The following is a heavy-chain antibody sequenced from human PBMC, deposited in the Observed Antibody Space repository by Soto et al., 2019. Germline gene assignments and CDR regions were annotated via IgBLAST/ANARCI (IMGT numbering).Heavy chain of an antibody. Sequence: SETLSLTCTVSGGSISSYYWCWIRQPPGKGLEWIGYIYYSGSTNYNPSLKSRVTISVDTSKNQFSLKLSSVTAADTAVYYCARGHSSGYLLGYWGQGTLVTVSS. CDR1: GGSISSYY. J-gene: IGHJ4*02. CDR2: IYYSGST. CDR3: ARGHSSGYLLGY. D-gene: IGHD3-22*01. V-gene: IGHV4-59*01.